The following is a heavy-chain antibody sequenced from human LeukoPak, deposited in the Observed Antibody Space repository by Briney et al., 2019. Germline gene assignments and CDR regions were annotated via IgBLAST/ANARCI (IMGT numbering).Heavy chain of an antibody. CDR2: IYYSGST. V-gene: IGHV4-31*03. Sequence: SQSLSLTCTVSGGSLSSGAYYWSWIRQPPGKGLEWSGYIYYSGSTYYNPSLKSRLTISVGTSKNQFSLKLSSATAADTAVYYCARVSGYSGYDSSYYYMDVWGKGTTVTVSS. J-gene: IGHJ6*03. CDR3: ARVSGYSGYDSSYYYMDV. D-gene: IGHD5-12*01. CDR1: GGSLSSGAYY.